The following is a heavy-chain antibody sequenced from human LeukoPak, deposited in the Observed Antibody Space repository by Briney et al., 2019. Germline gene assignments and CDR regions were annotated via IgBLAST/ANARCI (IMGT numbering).Heavy chain of an antibody. V-gene: IGHV3-11*01. CDR1: GLTFSDYY. Sequence: AGGSLRLSCAASGLTFSDYYMSWIRQAPGKGLEWVSYISSSGSTIYYADSVKGRFTISRDNAKNSLYLQMNSLRAEDTAVYYCARGPDIVATISYYFDYWGQGTLVTVSS. CDR2: ISSSGSTI. D-gene: IGHD5-12*01. CDR3: ARGPDIVATISYYFDY. J-gene: IGHJ4*02.